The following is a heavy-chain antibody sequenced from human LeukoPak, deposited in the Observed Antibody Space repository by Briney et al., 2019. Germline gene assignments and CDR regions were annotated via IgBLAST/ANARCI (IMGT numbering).Heavy chain of an antibody. CDR3: AREDHTANNWFDP. Sequence: ASVKVSCKASGCSFSSYGISWVRQAPGQGLEWMGGIIPMLGRSNYAQKFQGRVTISTDESTSTAYMEMSSLRSEDTAVYYCAREDHTANNWFDPWGQGTLVTVSS. CDR2: IIPMLGRS. D-gene: IGHD5-18*01. CDR1: GCSFSSYG. J-gene: IGHJ5*02. V-gene: IGHV1-69*05.